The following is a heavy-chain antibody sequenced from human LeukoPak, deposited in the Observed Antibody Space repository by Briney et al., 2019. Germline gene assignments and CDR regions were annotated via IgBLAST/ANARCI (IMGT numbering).Heavy chain of an antibody. J-gene: IGHJ3*02. CDR3: AGSRDGYNYDAFDI. CDR2: MNPNSGNT. Sequence: ASVKVSCKASGYTFTSYDINWVRQATGQGLEWMGWMNPNSGNTGYAQKFQGRVTITRNTSISTAYMELSSLRSEDTAVYYCAGSRDGYNYDAFDIWGQGTMVTVSS. D-gene: IGHD5-24*01. V-gene: IGHV1-8*03. CDR1: GYTFTSYD.